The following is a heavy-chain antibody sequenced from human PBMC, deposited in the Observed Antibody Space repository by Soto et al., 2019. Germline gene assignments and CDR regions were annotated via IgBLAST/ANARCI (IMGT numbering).Heavy chain of an antibody. CDR1: GDSVSSNTVA. CDR3: ARRYGGTFDY. CDR2: TYYRSKWYD. Sequence: SQTLSLTCAISGDSVSSNTVAWNWIRQSPSRGLEWLGRTYYRSKWYDDYAESVKSRITINPDTSKNQFSLHLNSVTLEDTAVYYCARRYGGTFDYWGQGTLVTVSS. V-gene: IGHV6-1*01. J-gene: IGHJ4*02. D-gene: IGHD2-15*01.